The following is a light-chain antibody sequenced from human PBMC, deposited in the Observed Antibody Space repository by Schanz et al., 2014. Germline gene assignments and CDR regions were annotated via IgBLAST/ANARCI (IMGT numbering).Light chain of an antibody. CDR3: QQSYSTPYT. CDR1: QSVHIW. Sequence: DIQMTQSPSTLSASVGDRVAITCRASQSVHIWLAWYQQKPGKAPKVLIYQASNLESGVPSRFSGSGSGTEFTLTISSLQPEDFATYYCQQSYSTPYTFGQGTKLEIK. CDR2: QAS. V-gene: IGKV1-5*03. J-gene: IGKJ2*01.